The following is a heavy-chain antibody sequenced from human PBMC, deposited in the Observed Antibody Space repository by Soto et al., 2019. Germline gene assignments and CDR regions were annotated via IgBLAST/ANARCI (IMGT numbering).Heavy chain of an antibody. D-gene: IGHD1-20*01. Sequence: PSETLSLTCTVSGGSVSSGSYYWSWIRQHPGKGQEWIGKIFKSGTTNYNASLRSRVSMSVDTPTNQFSLKLMSVTAADTAVYYCARVHITGPVHSWGQGNLVTVS. CDR1: GGSVSSGSYY. CDR3: ARVHITGPVHS. J-gene: IGHJ4*02. CDR2: IFKSGTT. V-gene: IGHV4-61*01.